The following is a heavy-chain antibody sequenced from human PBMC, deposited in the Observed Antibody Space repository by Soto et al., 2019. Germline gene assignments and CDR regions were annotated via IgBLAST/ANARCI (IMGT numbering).Heavy chain of an antibody. CDR3: ARDVPPEDY. D-gene: IGHD2-2*01. V-gene: IGHV1-18*01. J-gene: IGHJ4*02. CDR2: ISAYNGNT. CDR1: GYTFTSYA. Sequence: ASVKVSCKASGYTFTSYAISWVRPAPGQGLEWMVWISAYNGNTNYAQKLQGRVTMTTDTSTSTAYMELRCLRSDDTAVYYCARDVPPEDYWGQGTLVTVSS.